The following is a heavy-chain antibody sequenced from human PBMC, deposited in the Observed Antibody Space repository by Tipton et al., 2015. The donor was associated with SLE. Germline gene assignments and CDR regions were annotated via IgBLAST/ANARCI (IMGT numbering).Heavy chain of an antibody. CDR2: INSGADVA. CDR3: AKRRAYGDSPHFDY. D-gene: IGHD4-17*01. J-gene: IGHJ4*02. CDR1: GFTFTEYY. Sequence: GSLRLSCAASGFTFTEYYMTWIRQAPGKGLEWVSYINSGADVAYADSVKGRFTISRDNSQNTLYLQMNSLRAEDTAVYYCAKRRAYGDSPHFDYWGQGTLVTVSS. V-gene: IGHV3-11*03.